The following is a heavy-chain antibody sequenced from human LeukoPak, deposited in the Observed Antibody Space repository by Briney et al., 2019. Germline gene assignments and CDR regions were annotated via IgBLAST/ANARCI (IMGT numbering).Heavy chain of an antibody. V-gene: IGHV1-18*04. CDR1: GYTFTGYY. J-gene: IGHJ4*02. CDR2: ISAYNGNT. CDR3: ARGPFLRPFDY. D-gene: IGHD2/OR15-2a*01. Sequence: ASVKVSCKASGYTFTGYYMHWVRQAPGQGLEWMGWISAYNGNTNYAQKLQGRVTMTTDTSTSTAYMELRSLRSDDTAVYYCARGPFLRPFDYWGQGTLVTVSS.